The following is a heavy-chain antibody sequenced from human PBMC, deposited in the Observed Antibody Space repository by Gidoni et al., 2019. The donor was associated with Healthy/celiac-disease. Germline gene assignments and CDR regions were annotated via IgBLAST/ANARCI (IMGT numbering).Heavy chain of an antibody. CDR2: ISAYNGNT. V-gene: IGHV1-18*01. J-gene: IGHJ3*02. CDR3: ASSRGSYYDNRDAFDI. Sequence: PGQGLEWMGWISAYNGNTNYAQKLQGRVTMTTDTSTSTAYMELRSLRSDDTAVYYCASSRGSYYDNRDAFDIWGQGTMVTVFS. D-gene: IGHD3-22*01.